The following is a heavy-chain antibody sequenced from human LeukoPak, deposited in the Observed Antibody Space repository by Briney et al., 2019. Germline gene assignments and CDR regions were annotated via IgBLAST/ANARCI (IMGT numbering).Heavy chain of an antibody. Sequence: SQTLSLTCTVSGGPMSSGDYYWTWIRQPPGKGLEWIGYIYYSGSTLYNPSLKSRVTISVDTSKNQFSLKLTSVTAAVTAVYYCARLPNYCDYWGQGTLVTVSS. CDR1: GGPMSSGDYY. J-gene: IGHJ4*02. V-gene: IGHV4-30-4*01. CDR2: IYYSGST. CDR3: ARLPNYCDY.